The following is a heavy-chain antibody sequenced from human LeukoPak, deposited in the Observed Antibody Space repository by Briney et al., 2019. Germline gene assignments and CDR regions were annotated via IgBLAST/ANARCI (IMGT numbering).Heavy chain of an antibody. J-gene: IGHJ4*02. Sequence: PGGSLRLSCAASGFTFSSYEMNWVRQAPGKGLEWVSYISSSGSTIYYADSVKGRFTISRDNAKNSLSLQMNSLRADDTAVYYCTRPDYYRGAESYGGDYWGQGTLVTVSS. D-gene: IGHD3-10*01. CDR2: ISSSGSTI. CDR1: GFTFSSYE. V-gene: IGHV3-48*03. CDR3: TRPDYYRGAESYGGDY.